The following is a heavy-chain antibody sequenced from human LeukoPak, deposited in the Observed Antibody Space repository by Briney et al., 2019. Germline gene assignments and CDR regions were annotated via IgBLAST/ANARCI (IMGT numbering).Heavy chain of an antibody. CDR3: AMCTVRDRFDY. CDR1: GGSISSYY. J-gene: IGHJ4*02. V-gene: IGHV4-59*01. CDR2: IYYSGST. Sequence: SETLSLTCTVSGGSISSYYWSWIRQPPGTGLEWIGYIYYSGSTNYNPSLKSRVTISVDTSKNQFSLKLSSVTAADTAVYYCAMCTVRDRFDYWGQGTLVTVSS. D-gene: IGHD5-24*01.